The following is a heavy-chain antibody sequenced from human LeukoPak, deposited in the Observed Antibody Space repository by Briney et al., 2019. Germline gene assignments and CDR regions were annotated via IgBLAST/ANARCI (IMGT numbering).Heavy chain of an antibody. V-gene: IGHV3-33*01. Sequence: GGSLRLSCAASGFTFSSYGMHWVRQAPGKGLEWVAIIWYDGSNKYYVDSVKGRFTISRDNSKSTLFLQMNSLRAEDTAVYYCARDIGNPGSPLDCWGQGTLVTVSS. J-gene: IGHJ4*02. CDR3: ARDIGNPGSPLDC. CDR2: IWYDGSNK. D-gene: IGHD3-10*01. CDR1: GFTFSSYG.